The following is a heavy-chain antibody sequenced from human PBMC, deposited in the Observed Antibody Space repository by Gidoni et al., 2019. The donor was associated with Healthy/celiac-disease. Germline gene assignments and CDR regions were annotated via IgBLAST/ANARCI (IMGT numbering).Heavy chain of an antibody. D-gene: IGHD2-2*01. CDR3: ARGCYADIVVVPAALNWFDP. J-gene: IGHJ5*02. Sequence: QVQLQQWGAGLLKPSETLSLTCAVYGGSFSGYSWSWIRQPPGKGLEWIGEINHSGSTNYNPSLKSRVTISVDTSKNQFSLKLSSVTAADTAVYYCARGCYADIVVVPAALNWFDPWGQGTLVTVSS. CDR1: GGSFSGYS. V-gene: IGHV4-34*01. CDR2: INHSGST.